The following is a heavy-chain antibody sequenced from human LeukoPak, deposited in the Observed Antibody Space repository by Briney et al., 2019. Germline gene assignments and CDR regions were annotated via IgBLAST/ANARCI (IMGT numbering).Heavy chain of an antibody. CDR2: IYYSRST. CDR3: ARGSKFLYYGSGSYFAY. J-gene: IGHJ4*02. D-gene: IGHD3-10*01. CDR1: GGSISSYY. Sequence: SETLSLTCTVSGGSISSYYWSWIRQPPGKGLEWIGYIYYSRSTNYNPSLKSRVTISVDTSKNQFSLKLSSVTAADTAVYYCARGSKFLYYGSGSYFAYWGQGTLVTVSS. V-gene: IGHV4-59*01.